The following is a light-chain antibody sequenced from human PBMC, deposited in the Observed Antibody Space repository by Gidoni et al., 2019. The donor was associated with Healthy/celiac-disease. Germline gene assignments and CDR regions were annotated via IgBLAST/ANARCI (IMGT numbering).Light chain of an antibody. CDR1: QSVSSSY. CDR3: QQYGSSPLT. Sequence: EIVFTHSPGTLSLSPGERATLSCRASQSVSSSYLAWYQQKPGQAPRLLIYGASSRATGIPDRFSGSGYGTDFTLTISRLEPEDFAVYYCQQYGSSPLTFGGGTKVEIK. CDR2: GAS. J-gene: IGKJ4*01. V-gene: IGKV3-20*01.